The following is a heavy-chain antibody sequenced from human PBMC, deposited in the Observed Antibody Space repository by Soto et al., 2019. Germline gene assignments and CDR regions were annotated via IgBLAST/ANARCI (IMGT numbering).Heavy chain of an antibody. V-gene: IGHV2-5*02. J-gene: IGHJ4*02. CDR2: IYWDDDK. CDR1: GFSLSTSGVG. CDR3: AHSPAMVRGVPAPMYYFDY. D-gene: IGHD3-10*01. Sequence: QITLKESGPPLVKPTQTLTLTCTFSGFSLSTSGVGVGWIRQPPGKALEWLALIYWDDDKRYSPSLKSRLTITKDTSKNPVVLTMTNMDPVDTATYYCAHSPAMVRGVPAPMYYFDYCGQGTLGTVSS.